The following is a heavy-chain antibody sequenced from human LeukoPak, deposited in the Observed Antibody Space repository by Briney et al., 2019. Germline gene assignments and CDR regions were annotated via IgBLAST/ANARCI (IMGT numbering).Heavy chain of an antibody. CDR3: TRVQAGRAGLMDV. D-gene: IGHD6-13*01. J-gene: IGHJ6*02. CDR2: IYTGGRT. Sequence: GGSLRLSCAASGFTVSSNYMSWVRQSPGKGLEWVSVIYTGGRTYYADSVKGRFTTSRDNAKNTLYLQMNSLRAEDTALYYCTRVQAGRAGLMDVWGRGTTVTVSS. CDR1: GFTVSSNY. V-gene: IGHV3-53*01.